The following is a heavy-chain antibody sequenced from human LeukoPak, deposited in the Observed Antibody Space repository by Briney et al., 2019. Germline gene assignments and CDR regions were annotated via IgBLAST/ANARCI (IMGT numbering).Heavy chain of an antibody. J-gene: IGHJ3*02. CDR2: ISSSGSTI. V-gene: IGHV3-11*01. D-gene: IGHD3/OR15-3a*01. CDR1: GFTFSDYY. CDR3: ARDKGIWTNRDAFDI. Sequence: NPGGSLRLSWAASGFTFSDYYISWIRQAPGKGLEWVSYISSSGSTIYYADSVKGRFTISRDNAKNSLYLQMNSLRAEDTAVYYCARDKGIWTNRDAFDIWGQETMVTVSS.